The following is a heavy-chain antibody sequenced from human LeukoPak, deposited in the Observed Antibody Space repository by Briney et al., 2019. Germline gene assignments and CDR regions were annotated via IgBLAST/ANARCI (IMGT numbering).Heavy chain of an antibody. CDR3: ARGALWFGEFNFDY. V-gene: IGHV4-59*01. CDR2: IYYSGST. CDR1: GGSISSYY. D-gene: IGHD3-10*01. Sequence: PSETLSLTCTVSGGSISSYYWSWIRQPPGKGLEWIGYIYYSGSTNYNPSLKSRVTISVDTSKNQFSLKLSSVTAADTAVYYCARGALWFGEFNFDYWGQGTLVTVSS. J-gene: IGHJ4*02.